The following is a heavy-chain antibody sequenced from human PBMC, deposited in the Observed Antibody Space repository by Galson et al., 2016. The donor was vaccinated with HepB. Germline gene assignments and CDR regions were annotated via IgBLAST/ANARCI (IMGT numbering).Heavy chain of an antibody. J-gene: IGHJ6*02. Sequence: SLRLSCAASGFSFSRYAMHWVRQAPGKGLEWVSIISYDGSNTYYADSVKGRFIISRDNFNNTVFLQMNSLITEDTAVYYCARDKSRFWNGYYPSYGMDVWGQGTTVTVSS. V-gene: IGHV3-30-3*01. D-gene: IGHD3-3*01. CDR2: ISYDGSNT. CDR3: ARDKSRFWNGYYPSYGMDV. CDR1: GFSFSRYA.